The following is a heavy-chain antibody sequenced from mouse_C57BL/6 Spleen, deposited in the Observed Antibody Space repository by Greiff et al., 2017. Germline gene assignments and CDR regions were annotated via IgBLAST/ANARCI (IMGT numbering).Heavy chain of an antibody. Sequence: QVQLQQPGAELVMPGASVKLSCKASGYTFTSYGMHWVKQRPGQGLEWIGEIDPSDSYTNYTQKFKGKSTLTVDKSSSTAYMQLSSLTSEDSAVDYCARDYGSSTEDYWGQGTTLTVSS. V-gene: IGHV1-69*01. CDR1: GYTFTSYG. CDR2: IDPSDSYT. D-gene: IGHD1-1*01. CDR3: ARDYGSSTEDY. J-gene: IGHJ2*01.